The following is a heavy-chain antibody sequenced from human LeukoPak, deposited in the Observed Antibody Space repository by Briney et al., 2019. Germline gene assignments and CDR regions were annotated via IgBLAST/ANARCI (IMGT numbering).Heavy chain of an antibody. Sequence: ASVKVSCKAFGYTFTTYGVCWVRQAPGERREWIGWIRAYNRNTNDAQKYHGRATKATGTSTSTAYMELRSLRSDETAVYYCARGDFWSRYPFAYWGQGPLVPVPS. CDR2: IRAYNRNT. CDR3: ARGDFWSRYPFAY. V-gene: IGHV1-18*01. CDR1: GYTFTTYG. D-gene: IGHD3-3*01. J-gene: IGHJ4*02.